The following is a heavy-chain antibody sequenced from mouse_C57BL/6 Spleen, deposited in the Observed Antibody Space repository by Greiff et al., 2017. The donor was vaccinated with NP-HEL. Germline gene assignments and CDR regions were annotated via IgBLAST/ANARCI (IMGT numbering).Heavy chain of an antibody. CDR1: GYTFTDYY. V-gene: IGHV1-26*01. CDR3: ARNYDDYFDY. D-gene: IGHD2-4*01. J-gene: IGHJ2*01. Sequence: EVQLQQSGPELVKPGASVKISCKASGYTFTDYYMNWVKQSHGKSLEWIGDINPNNGGTSYNQKFKGKATLTVDKSSSTAYMELRSLTSEDSAVYYCARNYDDYFDYWGQGTTLTVSS. CDR2: INPNNGGT.